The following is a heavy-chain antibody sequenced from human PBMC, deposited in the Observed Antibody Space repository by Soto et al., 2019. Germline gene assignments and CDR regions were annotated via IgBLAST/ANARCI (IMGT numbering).Heavy chain of an antibody. V-gene: IGHV3-13*01. Sequence: GGSLTLSCATTGFGFPGYDMHWVRQAPGKNLEWVTAISTAGDTYYLGSVKGRFTISREDAKNSLSLQMNSLRVGDTAVYYCARGGDRFDGMDVWGQGT. CDR3: ARGGDRFDGMDV. CDR1: GFGFPGYD. D-gene: IGHD3-16*01. J-gene: IGHJ6*02. CDR2: ISTAGDT.